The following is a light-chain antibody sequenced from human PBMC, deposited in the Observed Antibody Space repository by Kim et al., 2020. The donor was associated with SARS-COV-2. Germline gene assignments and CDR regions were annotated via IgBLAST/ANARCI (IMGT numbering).Light chain of an antibody. CDR1: HDISNY. V-gene: IGKV1-33*01. CDR2: DAS. CDR3: QQYDNVPNT. Sequence: SVGVGDRVNITCQASHDISNYLNWYQQKAGKAPKLLIHDASKLATGVPSRFSGSGSGTDFTFTISSLQPEDFATYVCQQYDNVPNTFGLGTKLEI. J-gene: IGKJ2*01.